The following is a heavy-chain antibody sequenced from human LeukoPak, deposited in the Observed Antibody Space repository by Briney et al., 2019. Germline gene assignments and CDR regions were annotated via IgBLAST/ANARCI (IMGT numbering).Heavy chain of an antibody. V-gene: IGHV3-21*01. Sequence: PGGSLRLSCVGSGFSLSTYGMNWVRQAPGKGLEWVSSIGATSGFTYYADSAKGRFIFSRDNAKNSVYLQMNSLRAEDTAVYYCAELGITMIGGVWGKGTTVTISS. CDR2: IGATSGFT. D-gene: IGHD3-10*02. CDR1: GFSLSTYG. J-gene: IGHJ6*04. CDR3: AELGITMIGGV.